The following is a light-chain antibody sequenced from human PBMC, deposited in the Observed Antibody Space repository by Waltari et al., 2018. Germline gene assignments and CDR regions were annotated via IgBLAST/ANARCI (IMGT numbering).Light chain of an antibody. J-gene: IGKJ4*01. CDR2: DAS. CDR1: QSVNNF. CDR3: QQRSNLLT. V-gene: IGKV3-11*01. Sequence: EVVLTQTPATLSLSPGERATLSCRASQSVNNFVGWYQQKSGQAPGLLIYDASNRAAGIPARFSGSGSGTEFTLTITSLEPEDFAIYYCQQRSNLLTFGGGTKVEIK.